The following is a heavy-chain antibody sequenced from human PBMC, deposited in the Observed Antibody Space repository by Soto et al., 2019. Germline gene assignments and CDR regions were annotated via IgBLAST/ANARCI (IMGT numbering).Heavy chain of an antibody. Sequence: QVQLQESGPGLVKPSETLSLTCTVSGDSISNFYWSWIRQPTGKGLEPLGRISARGRTNYNPSLQSRVAMSLDTSKNQFSLRLTSLSAADTAVYFCARGMGRYFDLWGRGTLVTVCS. V-gene: IGHV4-4*07. D-gene: IGHD2-8*01. CDR2: ISARGRT. CDR1: GDSISNFY. J-gene: IGHJ2*01. CDR3: ARGMGRYFDL.